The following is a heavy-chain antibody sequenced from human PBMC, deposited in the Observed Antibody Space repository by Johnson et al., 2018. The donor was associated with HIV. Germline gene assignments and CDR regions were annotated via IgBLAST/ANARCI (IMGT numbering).Heavy chain of an antibody. CDR1: GFTISGFY. D-gene: IGHD3-16*01. CDR3: VRDDRPDGFDI. V-gene: IGHV3-66*02. Sequence: EVQLVESGGGRVQPGGSLRLSCAASGFTISGFYMSWVRKAPGKVPEWLSVISGGGTSYFADSARGRFTVSRDNSKNTLYLQMSSLRAEDTALYYCVRDDRPDGFDIWGQGTMVTVSS. J-gene: IGHJ3*02. CDR2: ISGGGTS.